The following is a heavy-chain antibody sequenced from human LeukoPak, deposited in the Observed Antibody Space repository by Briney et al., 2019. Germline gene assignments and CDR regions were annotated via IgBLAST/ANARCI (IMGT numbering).Heavy chain of an antibody. CDR3: AREGSSSWYGFAQYGMDV. CDR2: IYYSANT. Sequence: SETLSLTCTVSGGSISNYYWSWIRQPPGKGLEWIGYIYYSANTNYNPSLKSRAIISLDTSKKHFSLNLSSVTAADTAVYYCAREGSSSWYGFAQYGMDVWGQGTTVTVSS. D-gene: IGHD6-13*01. CDR1: GGSISNYY. J-gene: IGHJ6*02. V-gene: IGHV4-59*01.